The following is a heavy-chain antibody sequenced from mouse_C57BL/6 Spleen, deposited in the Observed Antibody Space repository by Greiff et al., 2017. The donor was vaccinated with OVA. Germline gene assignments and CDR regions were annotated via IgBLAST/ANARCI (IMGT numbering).Heavy chain of an antibody. CDR3: ANPLYYGSSGGFAY. J-gene: IGHJ3*01. D-gene: IGHD1-1*01. CDR1: GYSFTDYN. Sequence: EVQLQQSGPELVKPGASVKISCKASGYSFTDYNMNWVKQSNGKSLEWIGVINPNYGTTSYNQKFKGKATLTVDQSSSTAYMQLNSLTSEDSAVYYCANPLYYGSSGGFAYWGQGTLVTVSA. V-gene: IGHV1-39*01. CDR2: INPNYGTT.